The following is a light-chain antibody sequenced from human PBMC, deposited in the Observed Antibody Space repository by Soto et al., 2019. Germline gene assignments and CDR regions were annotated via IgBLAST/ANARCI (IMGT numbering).Light chain of an antibody. J-gene: IGKJ4*01. CDR2: AAS. CDR1: QSLSSY. CDR3: QQCYRTPLT. V-gene: IGKV1-39*01. Sequence: DTQMTPSPSSLSASVGDRVTITCRANQSLSSYLNWYQQKPGKAPKLLIHAASRVQSAPPSSLSGSGSGTDFTLTISGLGPEEFATYYYQQCYRTPLTFGGGTKGDLK.